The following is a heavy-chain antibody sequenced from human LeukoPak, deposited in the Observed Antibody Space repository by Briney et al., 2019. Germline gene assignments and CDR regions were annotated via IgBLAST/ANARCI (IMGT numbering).Heavy chain of an antibody. CDR3: ARTPWLSGYFDY. J-gene: IGHJ4*02. CDR2: IYYSGST. V-gene: IGHV4-59*08. Sequence: SETLSLTCTVSGGSISSYYWSWIRQPPGKGLEWIGNIYYSGSTNYNPSLKSRVTISVDTSKNQFSLKLSSVTAADTAVYYCARTPWLSGYFDYWGQGTLVTVSS. CDR1: GGSISSYY. D-gene: IGHD1-26*01.